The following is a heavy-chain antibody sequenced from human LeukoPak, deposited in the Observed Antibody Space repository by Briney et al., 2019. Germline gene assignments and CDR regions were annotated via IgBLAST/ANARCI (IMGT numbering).Heavy chain of an antibody. J-gene: IGHJ4*02. CDR1: GDSINSGNNY. V-gene: IGHV4-61*09. CDR2: IYSSGTT. D-gene: IGHD3-22*01. CDR3: AREAGSYDSSGYYSLYYSFDY. Sequence: PSQTLSLTCTVSGDSINSGNNYWSWIRQPAGKGPEWIGHIYSSGTTNYNPSLKSRVTMSVDTSKNQFSLKLTSVTAADTAVYYCAREAGSYDSSGYYSLYYSFDYWGQGTLVTVSS.